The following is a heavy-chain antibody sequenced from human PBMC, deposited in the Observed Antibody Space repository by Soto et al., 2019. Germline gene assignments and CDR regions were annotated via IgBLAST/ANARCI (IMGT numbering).Heavy chain of an antibody. J-gene: IGHJ4*02. CDR1: GFSFSLFW. CDR2: INEDGSEK. CDR3: ARTGWPQSSYYFDY. D-gene: IGHD3-16*01. Sequence: GGSLRLSCAASGFSFSLFWMSWVRQTPGKGLEWVANINEDGSEKFFADSVKGRFTISRDNAKNSLSLQMNSLTADDTAVYYCARTGWPQSSYYFDYWGQGTLVTVSS. V-gene: IGHV3-7*03.